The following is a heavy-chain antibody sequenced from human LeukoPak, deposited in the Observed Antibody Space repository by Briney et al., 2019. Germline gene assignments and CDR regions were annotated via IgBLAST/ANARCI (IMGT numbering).Heavy chain of an antibody. CDR3: ARSSIAAAGLTEIWFDP. CDR1: GYSFTSYW. D-gene: IGHD6-13*01. CDR2: IYPGVSDT. J-gene: IGHJ5*02. V-gene: IGHV5-51*01. Sequence: GESLKIYCKGSGYSFTSYWIGWVRQMPGKGLEWMGIIYPGVSDTRYSPSFQGQVTISADKSISTAYLQWSSLKASDTAMYYCARSSIAAAGLTEIWFDPWGQGTLVTVSS.